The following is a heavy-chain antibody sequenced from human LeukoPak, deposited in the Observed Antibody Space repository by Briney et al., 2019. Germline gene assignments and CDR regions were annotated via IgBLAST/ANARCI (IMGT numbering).Heavy chain of an antibody. CDR3: ARDRGWLVGEYYDILTGFDY. CDR2: IIPIFGTA. J-gene: IGHJ4*02. CDR1: GYTFTNYG. V-gene: IGHV1-69*13. D-gene: IGHD3-9*01. Sequence: GASVKVSCKAFGYTFTNYGISWVRQAPGQGLEWMGGIIPIFGTANYAQKFQGRVTITADESTSTAYMELSSLRSEDTAVYYCARDRGWLVGEYYDILTGFDYWGQGTLVTVSS.